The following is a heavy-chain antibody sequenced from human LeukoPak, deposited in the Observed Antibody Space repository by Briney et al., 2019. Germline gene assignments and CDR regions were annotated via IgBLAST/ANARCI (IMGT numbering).Heavy chain of an antibody. CDR2: ISWNSGSI. V-gene: IGHV3-9*01. J-gene: IGHJ5*02. CDR3: AKGNDYSNLNWFDP. D-gene: IGHD4-11*01. Sequence: GRSLRLSCAASGFTFDDYAMHWVRQAPGKGLVWVSGISWNSGSIGYADSVKGRFTISRDNAKNSLYLQMNSLRAEDTALYYCAKGNDYSNLNWFDPWGQGTLVTVSS. CDR1: GFTFDDYA.